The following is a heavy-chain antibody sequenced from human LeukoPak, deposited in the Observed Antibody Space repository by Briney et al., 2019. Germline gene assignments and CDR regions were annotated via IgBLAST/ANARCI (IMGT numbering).Heavy chain of an antibody. CDR1: GGSISSYY. D-gene: IGHD5-24*01. CDR3: AREMATPYFDY. Sequence: SETLSLTCTVSGGSISSYYWSWIRQPPGKGLEWIGYIYYSGSTYYNPSLKSRVTISVDTSKNQFSLKLSSVTAADTAVYYCAREMATPYFDYWGQGTLVTVSS. CDR2: IYYSGST. J-gene: IGHJ4*02. V-gene: IGHV4-4*08.